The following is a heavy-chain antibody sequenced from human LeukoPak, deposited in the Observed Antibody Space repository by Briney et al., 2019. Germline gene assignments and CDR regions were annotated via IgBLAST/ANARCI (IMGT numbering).Heavy chain of an antibody. V-gene: IGHV4-59*01. CDR3: ARAVWSGYSAPWYYGMDV. CDR2: IYYSGST. Sequence: SETLSLTCTVSGGSISSYYWSWIRQPPGKGLEWIGYIYYSGSTNYNPSLKSRVTISVDTSKNQFSLKLSSVTAADTAVYYGARAVWSGYSAPWYYGMDVWGQGTTVTVSS. J-gene: IGHJ6*02. D-gene: IGHD3-3*01. CDR1: GGSISSYY.